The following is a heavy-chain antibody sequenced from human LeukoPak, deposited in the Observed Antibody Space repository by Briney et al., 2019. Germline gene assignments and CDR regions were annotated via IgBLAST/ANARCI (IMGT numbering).Heavy chain of an antibody. D-gene: IGHD2-21*02. V-gene: IGHV4-59*01. CDR1: GGSISSYY. J-gene: IGHJ4*01. CDR3: ARVPLSCGGDCYSEAFYFDY. Sequence: SETLSLTCTVSGGSISSYYWSWIRQPPGKGLEWIGYIYYSGSTNYNPSLKSRVTISVDTSKNQFSLKLSSVTAADTAVYYCARVPLSCGGDCYSEAFYFDYWGHGTLVTVSS. CDR2: IYYSGST.